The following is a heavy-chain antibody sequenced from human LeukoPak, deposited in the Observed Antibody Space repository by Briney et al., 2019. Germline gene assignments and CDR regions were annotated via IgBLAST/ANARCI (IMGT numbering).Heavy chain of an antibody. V-gene: IGHV4-34*01. CDR1: GESFSGYY. D-gene: IGHD2/OR15-2a*01. CDR3: ARQRVVGFYDPFDF. Sequence: SETLSLTCAVYGESFSGYYWNWIRQPPGKGLEWIGEINHTGGTNYNPSLKSRVTISADTSKNQFSLNLSSVTAADTAVYYCARQRVVGFYDPFDFWGQGTLVTVSS. CDR2: INHTGGT. J-gene: IGHJ4*02.